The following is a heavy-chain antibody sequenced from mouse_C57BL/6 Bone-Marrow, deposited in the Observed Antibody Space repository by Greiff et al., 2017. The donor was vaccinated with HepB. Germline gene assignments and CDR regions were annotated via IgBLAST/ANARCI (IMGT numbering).Heavy chain of an antibody. CDR2: INPNNGGT. CDR1: GYTFTDYY. J-gene: IGHJ1*03. Sequence: VQLQQSGPELVKPGASVKISCKASGYTFTDYYMNWVKQSHGKSLEWIGDINPNNGGTSYNQKFKGKATLTVDKSSSTAYMELRSLTSEDSAVYYCAGWGAYYSNLRWYFDVWGTGTTVTVSS. CDR3: AGWGAYYSNLRWYFDV. D-gene: IGHD2-5*01. V-gene: IGHV1-26*01.